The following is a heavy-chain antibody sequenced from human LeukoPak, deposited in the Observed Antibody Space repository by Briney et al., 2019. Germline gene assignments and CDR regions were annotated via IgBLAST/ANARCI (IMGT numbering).Heavy chain of an antibody. CDR3: ASGVAGTYYDFWSGYPNWFDP. CDR2: ISSSGSTI. Sequence: GGSLRLSCAASGFTFSSYEMNWVRQAPGKGLEWVSYISSSGSTIYYADSVKGRFTISRDNAKNSLYLQMNSLRAEDTAVYYCASGVAGTYYDFWSGYPNWFDPWGQGTLVTASS. V-gene: IGHV3-48*03. J-gene: IGHJ5*02. D-gene: IGHD3-3*01. CDR1: GFTFSSYE.